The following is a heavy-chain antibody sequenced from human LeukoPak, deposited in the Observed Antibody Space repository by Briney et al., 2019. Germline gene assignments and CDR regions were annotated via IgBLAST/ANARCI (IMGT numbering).Heavy chain of an antibody. Sequence: PSETLSLTCTVSGGSISSYYWSWIRQPPGKGLEWIGHIYYTGSTNYNPSLKSRVTISVDTSKNQFSLKLSSVTAADTAVYFCARAKGLYYYNSGSFDYWGQGTLVTVSS. CDR1: GGSISSYY. CDR2: IYYTGST. CDR3: ARAKGLYYYNSGSFDY. V-gene: IGHV4-59*01. J-gene: IGHJ4*02. D-gene: IGHD3-10*01.